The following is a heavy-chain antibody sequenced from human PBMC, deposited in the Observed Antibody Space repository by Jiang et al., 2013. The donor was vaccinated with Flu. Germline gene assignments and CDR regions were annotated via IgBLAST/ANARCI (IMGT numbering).Heavy chain of an antibody. D-gene: IGHD3-9*01. Sequence: QLLESGGGLVQPGGSLRLSCAASGFTFSNYAMTWVRQAPGKGLEWVSAISGSGYSTYYAASVKGRLTISRDNSKNTLYLLMDSLRAEDSALYYCATGDLLRYFDWSENMWGQGTMVTVSS. CDR1: GFTFSNYA. CDR3: ATGDLLRYFDWSENM. J-gene: IGHJ3*02. CDR2: ISGSGYST. V-gene: IGHV3-23*01.